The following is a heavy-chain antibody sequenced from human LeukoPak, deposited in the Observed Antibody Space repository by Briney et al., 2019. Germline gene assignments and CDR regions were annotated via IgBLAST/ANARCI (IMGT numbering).Heavy chain of an antibody. J-gene: IGHJ5*02. CDR3: ARDDPLTESGSYYSGHGWFDP. CDR2: INDSGST. Sequence: SETLSLTCAVYGGSFSGCYWTWIRQPPGKGLEWIGEINDSGSTNYNPSLKSRVTISVDTSKNQFSLKLSSVTAADTAVYYCARDDPLTESGSYYSGHGWFDPWGQGTLVTVSS. D-gene: IGHD1-26*01. CDR1: GGSFSGCY. V-gene: IGHV4-34*01.